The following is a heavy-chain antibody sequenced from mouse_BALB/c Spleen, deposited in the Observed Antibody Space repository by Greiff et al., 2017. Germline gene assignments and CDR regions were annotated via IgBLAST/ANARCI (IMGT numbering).Heavy chain of an antibody. CDR1: GFNIKDYY. CDR2: IDPENGDT. J-gene: IGHJ2*01. V-gene: IGHV14-4*02. D-gene: IGHD1-1*01. CDR3: NVGTTGFDY. Sequence: VQLQQSGAELVRSGASVKLSCTASGFNIKDYYMHWVKQRPEQGLEWIGWIDPENGDTEYAPKFQGKATMTADTSSNTAYLQLSSLTSEDTAVYYCNVGTTGFDYWGQGTTLTVSS.